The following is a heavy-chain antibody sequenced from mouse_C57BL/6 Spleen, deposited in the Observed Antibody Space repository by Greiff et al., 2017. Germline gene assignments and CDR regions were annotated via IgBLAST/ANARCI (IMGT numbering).Heavy chain of an antibody. CDR3: ARRDYGSSYGGDY. CDR2: IYPGDGDT. Sequence: VQLQQSGPELVKPGASVKISCKASGYAFSSSWMNWVKQRPGKGLEWIGRIYPGDGDTNYNGKFKGKATLTADKSSSTAYMQLSSLTSEDSAVYFCARRDYGSSYGGDYWGQGTTLTVSS. V-gene: IGHV1-82*01. D-gene: IGHD1-1*01. CDR1: GYAFSSSW. J-gene: IGHJ2*01.